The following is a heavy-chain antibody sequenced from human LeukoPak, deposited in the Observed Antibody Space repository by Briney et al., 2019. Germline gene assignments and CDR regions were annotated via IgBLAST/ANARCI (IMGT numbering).Heavy chain of an antibody. V-gene: IGHV5-51*01. Sequence: GESLKISCNGSGYSFTSYWIGWVRPMPGEGLGWMGIIYPGDSDTRYSPSFQGQVTISADKSISTAYLQWSSLKASDTAMYYCARPIWSGYYYYFDSWGQGTLVTVSS. CDR3: ARPIWSGYYYYFDS. D-gene: IGHD3-3*01. CDR2: IYPGDSDT. CDR1: GYSFTSYW. J-gene: IGHJ4*02.